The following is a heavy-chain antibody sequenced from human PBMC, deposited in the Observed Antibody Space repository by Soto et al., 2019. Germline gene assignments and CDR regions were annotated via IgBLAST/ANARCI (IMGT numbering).Heavy chain of an antibody. CDR2: ISAYNGNT. Sequence: QVQLVQSGAEVKKPGASVKVSCKASGYTFTSYGISWVRQAPGQGLEWMGWISAYNGNTNYAQKLQGRVTMTTDTSTSTAYMELRSLRSDDTAVYYCASDLYYYGSGSYRYFDYWGQGTLVTVSS. CDR1: GYTFTSYG. J-gene: IGHJ4*02. D-gene: IGHD3-10*01. CDR3: ASDLYYYGSGSYRYFDY. V-gene: IGHV1-18*01.